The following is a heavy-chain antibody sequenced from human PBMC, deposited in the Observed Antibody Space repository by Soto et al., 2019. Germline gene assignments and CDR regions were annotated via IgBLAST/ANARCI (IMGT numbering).Heavy chain of an antibody. Sequence: GGSLRLSCVISGFTFSNFWMHWVRQIPGKGLVWVARINGDGTSKKYADSVKGRFTISRDNVKNTLFLQMNSLRVDDAAIYYCVRDFDWYFDVWGRGTLVTVSS. CDR1: GFTFSNFW. CDR2: INGDGTSK. CDR3: VRDFDWYFDV. J-gene: IGHJ2*01. V-gene: IGHV3-74*01.